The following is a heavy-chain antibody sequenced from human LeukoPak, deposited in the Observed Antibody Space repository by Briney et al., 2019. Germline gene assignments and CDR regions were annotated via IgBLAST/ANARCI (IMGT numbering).Heavy chain of an antibody. CDR2: IYHSGST. CDR1: GGSINSGYH. V-gene: IGHV4-38-2*02. D-gene: IGHD3-22*01. CDR3: ARHYLYDTSGDGTYYFDY. J-gene: IGHJ4*02. Sequence: PSETLSLTCISAGGSINSGYHWGWIRQPPGKGLEWIGSIYHSGSTYYNPSLKSRVTISINTSKNQFSLKLSSVTAADTAVYYCARHYLYDTSGDGTYYFDYWGQGTLVTVSS.